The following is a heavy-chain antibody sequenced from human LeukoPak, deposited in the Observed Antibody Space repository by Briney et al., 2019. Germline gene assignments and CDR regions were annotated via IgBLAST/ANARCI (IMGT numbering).Heavy chain of an antibody. D-gene: IGHD5-18*01. CDR3: ARDRRGYSYGTSYYYMDV. Sequence: GGSLRLSCAASGFTFSDYYMSWIRQAPGKGLEWVSYISSSGSTIYYAVSVKGRFTISRDNAKNSLYLQMNSLRAEDTAVYYCARDRRGYSYGTSYYYMDVWGKGTTVTVSS. CDR2: ISSSGSTI. V-gene: IGHV3-11*04. CDR1: GFTFSDYY. J-gene: IGHJ6*03.